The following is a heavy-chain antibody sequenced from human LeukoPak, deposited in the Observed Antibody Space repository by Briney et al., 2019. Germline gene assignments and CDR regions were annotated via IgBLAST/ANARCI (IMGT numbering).Heavy chain of an antibody. CDR1: GFTFSSYA. Sequence: GGSLRLSCAASGFTFSSYAMSWVRQAPGKGLEWVSAISGSGGSTYYADSVKGRYTISRDNSKNTLYLQMNSLRAEDTAVYYCAKDPTTVTTPSRDDYWGQGTLVTVSS. V-gene: IGHV3-23*01. D-gene: IGHD4-17*01. CDR3: AKDPTTVTTPSRDDY. CDR2: ISGSGGST. J-gene: IGHJ4*02.